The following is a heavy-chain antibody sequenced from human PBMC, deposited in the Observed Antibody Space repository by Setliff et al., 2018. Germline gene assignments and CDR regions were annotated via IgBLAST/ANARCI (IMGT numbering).Heavy chain of an antibody. CDR1: GFTFSSLW. Sequence: GSLRLSCAASGFTFSSLWMSWVRQAPGKGLEWVANINQGGGAQFYVDSVKGRFTISRDNAKNSLYLQMSSLRAEDTAVYYCAKYYSDNSGPRGAFDYWGQGTLVTVSS. J-gene: IGHJ4*02. CDR3: AKYYSDNSGPRGAFDY. D-gene: IGHD3-22*01. V-gene: IGHV3-7*01. CDR2: INQGGGAQ.